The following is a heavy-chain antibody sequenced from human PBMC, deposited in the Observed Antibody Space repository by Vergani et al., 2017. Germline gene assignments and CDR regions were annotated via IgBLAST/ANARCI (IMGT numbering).Heavy chain of an antibody. D-gene: IGHD3-22*01. CDR1: GGTFSSYA. Sequence: QVQLVQSGAEVKKPGSSVKVSCKASGGTFSSYAISWVRQAPGQGLEWMGGIIPIFGTANYAQKFQGRVTITADESPSTAYMELSSLRSEDTAVYYCARATPIDDSSGYYLHYYYYYGMDVWGQGTTVTVSS. CDR3: ARATPIDDSSGYYLHYYYYYGMDV. J-gene: IGHJ6*02. V-gene: IGHV1-69*12. CDR2: IIPIFGTA.